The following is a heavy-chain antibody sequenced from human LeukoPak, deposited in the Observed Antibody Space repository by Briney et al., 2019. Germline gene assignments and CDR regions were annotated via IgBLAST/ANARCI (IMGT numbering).Heavy chain of an antibody. D-gene: IGHD3-16*01. V-gene: IGHV3-74*01. J-gene: IGHJ4*02. Sequence: GRSLRLSCAASGFTLSSYWMHWVRQVPGKGLVWVSRINTDGSSTSYADSVKGRFTISRDNAKNTLYLQMNSLRAEDTAVYYCARDGGDRDYWGQGTLVTVSS. CDR1: GFTLSSYW. CDR3: ARDGGDRDY. CDR2: INTDGSST.